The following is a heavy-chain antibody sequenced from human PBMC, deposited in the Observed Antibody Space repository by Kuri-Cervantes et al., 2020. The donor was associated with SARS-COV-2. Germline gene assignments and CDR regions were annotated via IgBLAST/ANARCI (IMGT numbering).Heavy chain of an antibody. V-gene: IGHV1-69*13. Sequence: SVKVSCKASGGTFSSYAISWVRQAPGQGLEWMGRIVPIFGTANYAQKFQGRVTITADESTSTAYMELSSLRSEDTAVYYCATALRIVVVPAANLGVDAFDIWGQGTMVTVSS. J-gene: IGHJ3*02. CDR3: ATALRIVVVPAANLGVDAFDI. CDR2: IVPIFGTA. CDR1: GGTFSSYA. D-gene: IGHD2-2*01.